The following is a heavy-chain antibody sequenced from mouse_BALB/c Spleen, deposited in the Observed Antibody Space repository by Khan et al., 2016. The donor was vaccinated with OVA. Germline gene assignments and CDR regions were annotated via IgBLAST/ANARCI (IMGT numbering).Heavy chain of an antibody. Sequence: EVELVESGGGLVKPGGSLKLSGAASGFAFGSYDRSWVRQTPEKRLGWVATISGGGSYTKYSDSVKGRFIISRDKARNTLYLQMSSLRSEDTALYYCVRHGGFDPYYAMDNWGQGTSVTVSS. J-gene: IGHJ4*01. CDR3: VRHGGFDPYYAMDN. CDR1: GFAFGSYD. CDR2: ISGGGSYT. V-gene: IGHV5-9*02.